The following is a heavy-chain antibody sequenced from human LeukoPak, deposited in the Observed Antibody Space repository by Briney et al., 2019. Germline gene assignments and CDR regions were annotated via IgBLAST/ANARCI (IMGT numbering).Heavy chain of an antibody. CDR2: ISGSGGST. CDR1: GFSVSSYA. V-gene: IGHV3-23*01. J-gene: IGHJ3*02. Sequence: PGGSLRLSCAASGFSVSSYAMSWVRQAPGKGLEWVSAISGSGGSTYYADSVKGRFTISRDNSKNTLYLQMNSLRAEDTAVYYCAKGVGYDILTGRPHAFDIWGQGTMVTVSS. D-gene: IGHD3-9*01. CDR3: AKGVGYDILTGRPHAFDI.